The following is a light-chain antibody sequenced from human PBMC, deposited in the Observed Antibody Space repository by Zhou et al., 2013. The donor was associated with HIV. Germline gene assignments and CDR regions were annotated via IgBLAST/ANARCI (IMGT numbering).Light chain of an antibody. CDR3: QHYGDSPPNT. CDR2: DAS. CDR1: ESITNYY. V-gene: IGKV3-20*01. J-gene: IGKJ2*01. Sequence: EIVLTQSPGTLSLSPGERATLSCRASESITNYYLAWYQQKPGQTPRLLIYDASNRAAGIPDRFSGSGSGTDFTLTISRLEPEDFAVYYCQHYGDSPPNTFGQGTKAGD.